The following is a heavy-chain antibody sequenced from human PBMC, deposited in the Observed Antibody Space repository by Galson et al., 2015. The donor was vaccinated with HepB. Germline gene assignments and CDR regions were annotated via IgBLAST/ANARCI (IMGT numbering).Heavy chain of an antibody. CDR2: THYRSKWFN. J-gene: IGHJ2*01. CDR1: GDSVSNNNAA. CDR3: SRTNYFDSSAYYLPRPYWYFDL. V-gene: IGHV6-1*01. D-gene: IGHD3-22*01. Sequence: CAISGDSVSNNNAAWNWIRQSPSRGLEWLGRTHYRSKWFNDYAVSVKSRITISPDTSKNQFSLQLNSVTPEDMAVYYCSRTNYFDSSAYYLPRPYWYFDLWGRGTLVTVSS.